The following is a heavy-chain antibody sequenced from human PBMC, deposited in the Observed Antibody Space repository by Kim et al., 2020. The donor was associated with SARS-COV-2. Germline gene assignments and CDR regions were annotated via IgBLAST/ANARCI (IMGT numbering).Heavy chain of an antibody. J-gene: IGHJ6*02. D-gene: IGHD3-22*01. CDR3: ARDRYLNYYDSSGTNPASYYYYYGMDV. V-gene: IGHV7-4-1*02. CDR2: INTNTGNP. CDR1: GYTFTSYA. Sequence: ASVKVSCKASGYTFTSYAMNWVRQAPGQGLEWMGWINTNTGNPTYAQGFTGRFVFSLDTSVSTAYLQISSLKAEDTAVYYCARDRYLNYYDSSGTNPASYYYYYGMDVWGQGTTVTVSS.